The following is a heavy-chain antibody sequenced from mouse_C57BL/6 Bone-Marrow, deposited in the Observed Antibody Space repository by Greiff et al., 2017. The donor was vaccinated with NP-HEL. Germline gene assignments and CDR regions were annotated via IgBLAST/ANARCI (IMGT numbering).Heavy chain of an antibody. CDR1: DSTFSAYG. CDR2: FISGGSYT. Sequence: EVMLVESGGALLKPGGSLNLPCPAPDSTFSAYGLSWVPRPPDKGLGWVATFISGGSYTYYPDSVKGRFTISRDNAKNTLYLQMSSLKSEDTAMYYCARQVGDAFDYWGQGTTLTVSS. D-gene: IGHD1-1*02. V-gene: IGHV5-6*01. CDR3: ARQVGDAFDY. J-gene: IGHJ2*01.